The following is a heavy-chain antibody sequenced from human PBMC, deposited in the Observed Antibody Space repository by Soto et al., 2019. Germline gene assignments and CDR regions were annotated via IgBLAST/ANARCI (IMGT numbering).Heavy chain of an antibody. J-gene: IGHJ6*02. D-gene: IGHD1-1*01. CDR3: ARDRLGNVYYYGMGV. CDR1: GYTFINYG. V-gene: IGHV1-18*01. Sequence: ASVKVSCKASGYTFINYGINWVRQAPGQGLEWMGWMSSYNGDTKYAQNFQGRVTMTTDTSTGTAYMELRSLRSDDTAVYYCARDRLGNVYYYGMGVWGQGTTVTVSS. CDR2: MSSYNGDT.